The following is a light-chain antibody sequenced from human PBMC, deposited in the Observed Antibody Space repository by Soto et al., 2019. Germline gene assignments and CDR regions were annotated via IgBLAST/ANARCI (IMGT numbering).Light chain of an antibody. J-gene: IGKJ2*01. CDR1: QSTSSW. CDR2: DAS. V-gene: IGKV1-5*01. Sequence: DIQMTQSPSTLSASVGDRVTITCRASQSTSSWLAWYQQKPGKAPKLLIYDASTLESGVPSRFSGSGSGTEFTLTISSLQPDDFATFYCQQYGSYRYTFGQGTKLEIK. CDR3: QQYGSYRYT.